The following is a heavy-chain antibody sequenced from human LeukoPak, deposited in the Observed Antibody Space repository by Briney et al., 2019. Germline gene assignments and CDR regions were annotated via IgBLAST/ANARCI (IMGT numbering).Heavy chain of an antibody. Sequence: GGSLRLSCAASGFTFSTYWMHWVRQAPGKGLVWVSHINSDGSSTSYADSVKGRFTISRDNAKNTLYLQMNGLRAEDTAVYYCARRMRPDYWGQGTLVTVSS. V-gene: IGHV3-74*01. J-gene: IGHJ4*02. CDR2: INSDGSST. CDR3: ARRMRPDY. CDR1: GFTFSTYW.